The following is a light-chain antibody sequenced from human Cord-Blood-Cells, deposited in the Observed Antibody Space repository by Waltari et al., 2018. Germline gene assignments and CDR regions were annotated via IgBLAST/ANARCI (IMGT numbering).Light chain of an antibody. V-gene: IGLV2-14*01. Sequence: QSALTQPASVSGSPGQSITISCTGTSSDVGGYNYVSWYQQHPGKAPKRMIYDVSKRPSGVASVFFVCKSGNTASLSISGLQTEDEADYYCRSYTSSSTWVFGGGTELAVL. CDR3: RSYTSSSTWV. CDR1: SSDVGGYNY. J-gene: IGLJ3*02. CDR2: DVS.